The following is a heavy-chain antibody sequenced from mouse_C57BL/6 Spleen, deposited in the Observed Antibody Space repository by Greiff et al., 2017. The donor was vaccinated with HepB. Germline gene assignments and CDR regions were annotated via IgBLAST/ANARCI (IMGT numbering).Heavy chain of an antibody. J-gene: IGHJ4*01. CDR1: GFSLTSYG. V-gene: IGHV2-5*01. CDR2: IWRGGST. Sequence: VQLQESGPGLVQPSQRLSITCTVSGFSLTSYGVHWVRQSPGKGLEWLGVIWRGGSTDYNAAFMSRLSITKDNSKSQVFFKMNSLQADDTAIYYCAKNPIYDGYPYAMDYWGQGTSVTVSS. D-gene: IGHD2-3*01. CDR3: AKNPIYDGYPYAMDY.